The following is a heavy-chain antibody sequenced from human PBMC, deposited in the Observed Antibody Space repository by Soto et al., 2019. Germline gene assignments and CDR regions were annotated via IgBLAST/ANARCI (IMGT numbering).Heavy chain of an antibody. J-gene: IGHJ5*02. D-gene: IGHD2-2*01. CDR1: GYTFTSYG. V-gene: IGHV1-18*01. CDR3: ARDRVMYPNWFDP. Sequence: ASVKVSCKASGYTFTSYGISWVRQAPGQGREWMGWISAYNGNTNYAQKLQGRVTMTTDTSTSTAYMELRSLRSDDTAVYYCARDRVMYPNWFDPWGQGTLVNVSS. CDR2: ISAYNGNT.